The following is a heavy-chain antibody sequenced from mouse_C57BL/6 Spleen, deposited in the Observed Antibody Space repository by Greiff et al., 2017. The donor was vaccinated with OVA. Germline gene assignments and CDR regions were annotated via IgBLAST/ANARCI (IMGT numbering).Heavy chain of an antibody. J-gene: IGHJ2*01. CDR1: GYTFTEYT. CDR3: ARHEEEFLYYDYDIPYFDY. D-gene: IGHD2-4*01. Sequence: QVQLQQSGAELVKPGASVKLSCKASGYTFTEYTIHWVKQRSGQGLEWIGWFYPGSGRIKYNEKFKDKATLTADKSSSTVYMEFSRLTSEDSAVYFCARHEEEFLYYDYDIPYFDYWGQGTTLTVSS. CDR2: FYPGSGRI. V-gene: IGHV1-62-2*01.